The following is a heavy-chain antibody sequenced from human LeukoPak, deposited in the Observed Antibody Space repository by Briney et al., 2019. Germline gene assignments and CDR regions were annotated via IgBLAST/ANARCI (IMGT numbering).Heavy chain of an antibody. V-gene: IGHV3-30*04. D-gene: IGHD3-22*01. CDR2: ISYDGSNK. CDR3: ARGRYDSIDY. CDR1: GFTLSRYE. J-gene: IGHJ4*02. Sequence: RPGGSLRLSCAASGFTLSRYEMNWVRQAPGKGLEWVAVISYDGSNKYYADSVKGRSTISRDNSKNTLYLQMNSLRAEDTAVYYCARGRYDSIDYWGQGTLVTVS.